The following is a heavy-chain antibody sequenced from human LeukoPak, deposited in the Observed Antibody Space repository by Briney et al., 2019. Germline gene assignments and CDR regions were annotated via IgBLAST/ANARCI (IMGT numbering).Heavy chain of an antibody. CDR2: ISWNSGSI. CDR3: AKALGRITMIVVT. V-gene: IGHV3-9*01. J-gene: IGHJ4*02. CDR1: GFTFDDYA. D-gene: IGHD3-22*01. Sequence: PGGSLRLSCAASGFTFDDYAMHWVRQAPGKGLEWVSGISWNSGSIGYADSVKGRFTISRDNAKNSLYLQMNSLRAEDTALYYCAKALGRITMIVVTWGQGTLVTVSS.